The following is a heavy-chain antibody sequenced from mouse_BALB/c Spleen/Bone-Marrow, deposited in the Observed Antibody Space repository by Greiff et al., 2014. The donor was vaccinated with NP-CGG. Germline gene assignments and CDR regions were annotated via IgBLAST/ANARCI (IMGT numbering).Heavy chain of an antibody. V-gene: IGHV1-5*01. CDR3: TTLARNYFDY. Sequence: EVQLQQSGTVLARPGASVKMSSKASGYTFTSYWMHWVKQRPGQGLEWIGTIYPGNSDTTYNQKFKGKAKLTAVTSTSTAYMELSSLTNEDSAVYYCTTLARNYFDYWGQGTTLTVSS. CDR2: IYPGNSDT. CDR1: GYTFTSYW. J-gene: IGHJ2*01.